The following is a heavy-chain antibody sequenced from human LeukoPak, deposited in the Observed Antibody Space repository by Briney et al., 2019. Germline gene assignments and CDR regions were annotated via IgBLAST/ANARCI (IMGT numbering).Heavy chain of an antibody. J-gene: IGHJ4*02. V-gene: IGHV1-2*02. CDR3: ARDRSSTFGY. CDR2: INLNSGGT. CDR1: GYTFTGYY. D-gene: IGHD2-2*01. Sequence: ASVKVSCKASGYTFTGYYMYWVRQAPGQGLEWMGWINLNSGGTNYAQKFQGRVTMTRDTSISTAYMELSSLRSDDTAVYYCARDRSSTFGYWGQGTLVTVSS.